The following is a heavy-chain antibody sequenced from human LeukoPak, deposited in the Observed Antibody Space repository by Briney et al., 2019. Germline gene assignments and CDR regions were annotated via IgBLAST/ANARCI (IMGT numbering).Heavy chain of an antibody. CDR3: AKAARRGDWFDP. Sequence: SVKVSCKASGYTFTGYYIHWVRQAPGQGLEWMGGIIPIFGTANYAQKFQGRVTITTDESTSTAYMELSSLRSEDTAVYYCAKAARRGDWFDPWGQGTLVTVSS. D-gene: IGHD6-6*01. CDR1: GYTFTGYY. J-gene: IGHJ5*02. V-gene: IGHV1-69*05. CDR2: IIPIFGTA.